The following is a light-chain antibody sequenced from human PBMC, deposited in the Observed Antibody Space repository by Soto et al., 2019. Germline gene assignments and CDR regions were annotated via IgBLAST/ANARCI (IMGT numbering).Light chain of an antibody. CDR2: DVS. J-gene: IGLJ1*01. V-gene: IGLV2-11*01. CDR1: SSDVRGYKY. Sequence: QSVLTQPRSVSGSPGQSVTISCTGTSSDVRGYKYVSWYQQHPGKAPKLIIYDVSKRPSGVPDRFSGSKSGNTASLTISGLQAEDEADYYCCSYAGTYVFGTGTKVTVL. CDR3: CSYAGTYV.